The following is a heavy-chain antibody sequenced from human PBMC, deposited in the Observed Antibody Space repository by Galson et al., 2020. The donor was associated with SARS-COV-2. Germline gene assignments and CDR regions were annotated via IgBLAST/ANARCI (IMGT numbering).Heavy chain of an antibody. D-gene: IGHD2-15*01. J-gene: IGHJ6*02. Sequence: TGGSLRLSCAASGFTFSSYGMHWVRQAPGKGLEWVAVIWYDGRNKYNADSVKGRFTISRDNSKNTLYLQMNSLRAEDTAVYYCARGLVAGGNRPYYCMDVWGQGTTVTVSS. CDR3: ARGLVAGGNRPYYCMDV. V-gene: IGHV3-33*01. CDR1: GFTFSSYG. CDR2: IWYDGRNK.